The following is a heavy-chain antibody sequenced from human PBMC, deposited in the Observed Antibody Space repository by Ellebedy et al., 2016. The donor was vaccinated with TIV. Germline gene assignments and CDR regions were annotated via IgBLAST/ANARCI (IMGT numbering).Heavy chain of an antibody. CDR2: ISTLSSYV. V-gene: IGHV3-11*03. D-gene: IGHD2-21*02. CDR3: VVTGWRGGTIVPFTY. CDR1: GFTSSDYY. Sequence: PGGSLRLSCAASGFTSSDYYMTWIRQAPGKGLEWVSYISTLSSYVNYADYVKGRFTLSRDNSKNTLYLQMNSMRVEDTAVYYGVVTGWRGGTIVPFTYWGQGSLVTVSS. J-gene: IGHJ4*02.